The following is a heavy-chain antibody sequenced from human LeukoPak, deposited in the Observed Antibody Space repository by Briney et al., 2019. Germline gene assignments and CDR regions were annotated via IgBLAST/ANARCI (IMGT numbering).Heavy chain of an antibody. D-gene: IGHD3-22*01. CDR1: GFTFSSYA. CDR2: ISGSGGST. V-gene: IGHV3-23*01. J-gene: IGHJ4*02. Sequence: GGSLRLSCAASGFTFSSYAMGWVRQAPGKGLEWVSAISGSGGSTYYADSVKGRFTISRDNSKNTLYLQMNSLRAEDTAVYYCAKHRPRKVVVIAYFDYWGQGTLVTVSS. CDR3: AKHRPRKVVVIAYFDY.